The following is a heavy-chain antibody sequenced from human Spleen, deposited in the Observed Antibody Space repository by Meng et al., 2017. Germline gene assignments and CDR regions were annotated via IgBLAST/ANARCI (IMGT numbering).Heavy chain of an antibody. V-gene: IGHV3-33*01. CDR3: ARDEVSVRMVRGVILAAFDI. CDR2: IWYDGSNK. J-gene: IGHJ3*02. CDR1: GFTFSGYG. D-gene: IGHD3-10*01. Sequence: GGSLRLSCAASGFTFSGYGMHWVRQAPGKGLEWVAFIWYDGSNKYYAESVKGRFTISRGNSKNTLYLQMNSLRAEDTAVYYCARDEVSVRMVRGVILAAFDIWGQGTMVTVSS.